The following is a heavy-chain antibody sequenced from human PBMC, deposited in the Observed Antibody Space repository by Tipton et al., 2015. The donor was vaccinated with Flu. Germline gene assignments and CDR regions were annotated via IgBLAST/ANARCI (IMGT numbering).Heavy chain of an antibody. CDR3: ARQIGGGDCY. J-gene: IGHJ4*02. V-gene: IGHV3-7*03. Sequence: SLRLPCAASGFTFSTYWMTWVRQAPGKGLEWVANIKQDGNEIYYVDSVKGRFTISRDNAKNSLYLQMNSLRADDTAVYYCARQIGGGDCYWGQGTLVTVSS. D-gene: IGHD2-21*01. CDR2: IKQDGNEI. CDR1: GFTFSTYW.